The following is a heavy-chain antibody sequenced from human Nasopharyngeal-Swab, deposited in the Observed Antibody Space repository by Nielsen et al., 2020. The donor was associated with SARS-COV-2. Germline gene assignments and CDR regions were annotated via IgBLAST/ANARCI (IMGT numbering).Heavy chain of an antibody. J-gene: IGHJ4*02. V-gene: IGHV1-69*13. CDR1: GGSFSGYA. D-gene: IGHD3-22*01. CDR2: TIPMFGTA. Sequence: SVQVSCKASGGSFSGYAISWVRQAPGHGLEWMGGTIPMFGTANYAQRFQGRVTITADESTSTAHMEQSSLRSDDTAVYYCARGILDYDRSGPLGDWGQGTLVTVSS. CDR3: ARGILDYDRSGPLGD.